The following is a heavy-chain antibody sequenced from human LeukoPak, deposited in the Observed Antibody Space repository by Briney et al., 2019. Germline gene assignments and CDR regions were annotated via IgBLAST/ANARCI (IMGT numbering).Heavy chain of an antibody. J-gene: IGHJ3*02. V-gene: IGHV4-59*01. CDR1: GGSISSYY. CDR3: ARVWGDAFDI. CDR2: IYYSGST. Sequence: PSETLSPTCTVSGGSISSYYWSWIRQPPGKGLEWIGYIYYSGSTNYNPSLKSRVTISVDTSKNQFSLKLSSVTAADTAVYYCARVWGDAFDIWGQGTMVTVSS. D-gene: IGHD3-16*01.